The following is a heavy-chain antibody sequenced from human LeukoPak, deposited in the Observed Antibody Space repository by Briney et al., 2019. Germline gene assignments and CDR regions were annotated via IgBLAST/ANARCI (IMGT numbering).Heavy chain of an antibody. CDR2: INSTGRTM. V-gene: IGHV3-11*04. D-gene: IGHD3-22*01. J-gene: IGHJ3*02. Sequence: GGSLRLSCAASGFTFSDYYMTWIRQAPGKGLEWISFINSTGRTMIYADSVRGRFTISRDNARNSLYLQMNSLRAEDTAFYYCARESSGGYYFDVFDIWGQGTMVTVSS. CDR3: ARESSGGYYFDVFDI. CDR1: GFTFSDYY.